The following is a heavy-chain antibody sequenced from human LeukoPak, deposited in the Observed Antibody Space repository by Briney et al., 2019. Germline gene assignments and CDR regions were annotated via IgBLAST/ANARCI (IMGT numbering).Heavy chain of an antibody. D-gene: IGHD3-10*01. V-gene: IGHV4-4*07. CDR1: GGSIGNFY. Sequence: SETLSLTCTVSGGSIGNFYWNWIRQPAGKGLEWIGRIFTTGSTNYNPSLKSRVTMSVDTSKNQFSLKLSSVTAADTAVYYCARGSRYYYGSGSYYPFWGQGTLVTVSS. CDR3: ARGSRYYYGSGSYYPF. CDR2: IFTTGST. J-gene: IGHJ4*02.